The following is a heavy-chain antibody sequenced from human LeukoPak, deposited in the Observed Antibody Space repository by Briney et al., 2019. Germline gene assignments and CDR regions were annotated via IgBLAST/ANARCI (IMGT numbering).Heavy chain of an antibody. CDR2: ITSSSSTI. D-gene: IGHD2-2*02. CDR3: ARASYCSSITCYTGFGY. CDR1: GFTFSTYS. J-gene: IGHJ4*02. Sequence: PGGSLRLSCAASGFTFSTYSMNWVRQAPGKGLEWVSYITSSSSTIYHADSVKGRFTISRDNAKNSLYLQVNSLRAEDTAVYYCARASYCSSITCYTGFGYWGQGTLVTVSS. V-gene: IGHV3-48*01.